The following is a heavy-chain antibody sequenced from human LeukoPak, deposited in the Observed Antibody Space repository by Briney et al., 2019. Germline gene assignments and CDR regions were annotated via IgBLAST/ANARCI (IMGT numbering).Heavy chain of an antibody. CDR2: ISSSGSTI. V-gene: IGHV3-11*04. CDR3: VRDHPTGTMIVVVTTNNYYYGMDV. J-gene: IGHJ6*02. CDR1: GFTFSDYY. D-gene: IGHD3-22*01. Sequence: TGGSLRLSCAASGFTFSDYYMSWIRQAPGKGLEWVPYISSSGSTIYYADSVKGRFTISRDNAKNSLYLQMNSLRAEDTAVYYCVRDHPTGTMIVVVTTNNYYYGMDVWGQGTTVTVSS.